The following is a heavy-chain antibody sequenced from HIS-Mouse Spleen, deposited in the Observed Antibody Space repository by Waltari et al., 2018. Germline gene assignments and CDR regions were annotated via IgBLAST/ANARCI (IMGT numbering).Heavy chain of an antibody. CDR1: GGSISSSSYY. CDR3: AREIPYSSSWYDWYFDL. CDR2: IDYSGST. J-gene: IGHJ2*01. V-gene: IGHV4-39*07. D-gene: IGHD6-13*01. Sequence: QLQLQESGPGLVKPSETLSLTCTVSGGSISSSSYYWGWIRQPPGKGLEWIGSIDYSGSTEYTPALKSRVTISVDTSNNQFSLKLSSVTAADTAVYYCAREIPYSSSWYDWYFDLWGRGTLVTVSS.